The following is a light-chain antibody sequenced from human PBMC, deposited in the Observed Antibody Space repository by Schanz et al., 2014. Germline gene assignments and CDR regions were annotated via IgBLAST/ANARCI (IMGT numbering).Light chain of an antibody. CDR3: SSYAGSNNLGVV. CDR1: SSDIGRYDF. Sequence: QSALTQPASVSGSPGQSITISCTGTSSDIGRYDFVSWYQQHPGQAPKLIISGVSDRPSGVSSRFSGSKSDNTASLTISGLQAEDEAHYYCSSYAGSNNLGVVFGGGTKLTVL. V-gene: IGLV2-14*01. CDR2: GVS. J-gene: IGLJ2*01.